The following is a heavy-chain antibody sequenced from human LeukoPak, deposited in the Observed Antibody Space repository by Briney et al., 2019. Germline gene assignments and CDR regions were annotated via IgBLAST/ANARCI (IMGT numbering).Heavy chain of an antibody. J-gene: IGHJ4*02. CDR1: GYSFTTYG. Sequence: ASVKVPCKASGYSFTTYGINWVRQAPGQGLEWMGWISAYNGNTNYAQKVQGRVTLTTDTSTSTAYMELRSLRSDDTAVYYCARGGSFGTYWGQGSLVTVSS. CDR2: ISAYNGNT. V-gene: IGHV1-18*01. CDR3: ARGGSFGTY. D-gene: IGHD3-10*01.